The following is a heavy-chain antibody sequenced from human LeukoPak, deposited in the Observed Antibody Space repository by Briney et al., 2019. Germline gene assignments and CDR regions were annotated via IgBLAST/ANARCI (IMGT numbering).Heavy chain of an antibody. CDR2: ISSSSSYI. Sequence: GGSLRLSCAASGFTFSSYSMNWVRQAPGKGLEWVSSISSSSSYIYYADSVKGRFTISRDNAKNSLYLQMNSLRAEDTAVYYCARVHIVVVPAAIHYYYMDVWGKGTTVTISS. J-gene: IGHJ6*03. D-gene: IGHD2-2*01. V-gene: IGHV3-21*01. CDR3: ARVHIVVVPAAIHYYYMDV. CDR1: GFTFSSYS.